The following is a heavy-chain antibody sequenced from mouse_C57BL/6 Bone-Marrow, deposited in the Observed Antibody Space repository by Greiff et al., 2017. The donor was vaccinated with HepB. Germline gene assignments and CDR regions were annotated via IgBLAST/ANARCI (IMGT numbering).Heavy chain of an antibody. J-gene: IGHJ4*01. CDR2: ISNGGGST. CDR3: ARRRIYYAMDY. Sequence: EVKLVESGGGLVQPGGSLKLSCAASGFTFSDYYMYWVRQTPEKRLEWVAYISNGGGSTYYPDTVKGRFTISRDNAKNTLYLQMSRLKSEDTAMYYCARRRIYYAMDYWGQGTSVTVSS. V-gene: IGHV5-12*01. CDR1: GFTFSDYY.